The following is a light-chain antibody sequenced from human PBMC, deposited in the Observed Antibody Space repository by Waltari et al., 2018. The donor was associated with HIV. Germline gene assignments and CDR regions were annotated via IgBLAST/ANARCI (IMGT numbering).Light chain of an antibody. CDR2: EVS. V-gene: IGLV2-23*02. J-gene: IGLJ1*01. CDR1: SSDVGGFNL. Sequence: QSALTQPTSVSGSPGQSITISCSGTSSDVGGFNLVSWYQQHPGKAPKLMIYEVSERPSGVSNRFSGSKSGNTTSLTISGLQAEDEADYYCCSYAGSSTYVFGTGTKVTVL. CDR3: CSYAGSSTYV.